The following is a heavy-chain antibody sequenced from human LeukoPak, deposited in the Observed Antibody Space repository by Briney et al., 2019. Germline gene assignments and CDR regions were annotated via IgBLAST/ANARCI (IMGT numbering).Heavy chain of an antibody. V-gene: IGHV3-23*01. CDR2: ISGSGGST. CDR1: GFTFSSYA. CDR3: AKTPPPWTFGGMDV. Sequence: GGSLRLSCAASGFTFSSYAMSWVRQAPGKGLEWVSAISGSGGSTYYADSVKGRFTISRDNSKNTLYLQMNRLRAEETAVYYCAKTPPPWTFGGMDVWGQGTTVTVSS. J-gene: IGHJ6*02. D-gene: IGHD2/OR15-2a*01.